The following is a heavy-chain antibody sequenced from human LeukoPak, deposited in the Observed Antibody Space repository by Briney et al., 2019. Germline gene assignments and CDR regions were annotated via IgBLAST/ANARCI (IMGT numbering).Heavy chain of an antibody. D-gene: IGHD4-17*01. J-gene: IGHJ4*02. CDR3: ARAYGARPYYYFDS. CDR1: GGSISTYY. Sequence: SETLSLTCTVSGGSISTYYWSWIRQPPGKGLEWIGYISHSGSTDYNPSLKSRVTISVDTSKNQFSLKVTSVTAADTAVYYCARAYGARPYYYFDSWGQGTLVTVSS. CDR2: ISHSGST. V-gene: IGHV4-4*08.